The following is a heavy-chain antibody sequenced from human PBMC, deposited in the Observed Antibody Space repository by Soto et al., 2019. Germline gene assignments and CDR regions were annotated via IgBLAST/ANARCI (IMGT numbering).Heavy chain of an antibody. CDR1: GFTFSSYA. CDR2: ISGSGGST. CDR3: ASYGLLSGTGIDY. J-gene: IGHJ4*02. V-gene: IGHV3-23*01. Sequence: PGGSLRLSCAASGFTFSSYAMSWVRQAPGKGLEWVSAISGSGGSTYYADSVKGRFTISRDNSKNTLYLQMNSLRAEDTAVYYCASYGLLSGTGIDYWGQGTLVTVSS. D-gene: IGHD3-10*01.